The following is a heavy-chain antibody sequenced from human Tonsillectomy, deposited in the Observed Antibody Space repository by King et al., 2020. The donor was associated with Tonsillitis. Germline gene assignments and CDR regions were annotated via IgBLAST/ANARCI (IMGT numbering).Heavy chain of an antibody. CDR2: IYPGDSDT. CDR1: GYSFNSYS. J-gene: IGHJ3*02. Sequence: QLVQSGAEVKKSGESLKIYCKGSGYSFNSYSIGWVRQMPGKGLEWMGIIYPGDSDTRYSPSFQGQVTISADKSTSTAYLQWSRLKASDSAMYYCAREKTDDHCGNARFAFDIWGQGTMVTVSS. V-gene: IGHV5-51*01. D-gene: IGHD4-23*01. CDR3: AREKTDDHCGNARFAFDI.